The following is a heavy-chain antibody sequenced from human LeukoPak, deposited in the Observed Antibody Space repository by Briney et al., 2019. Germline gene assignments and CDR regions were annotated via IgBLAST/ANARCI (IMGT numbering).Heavy chain of an antibody. CDR1: GFTFSSYA. D-gene: IGHD6-13*01. CDR2: ISNNGGGT. V-gene: IGHV3-64D*06. J-gene: IGHJ4*02. CDR3: VKDHSASWYAFDY. Sequence: GGSLRLSCSASGFTFSSYAMHWVRQAPGKGLEYVSAISNNGGGTCYADSVKGRFIVSRDNSKNTLYLQMSSLRPEDTAVYYCVKDHSASWYAFDYWGQGTQVTVSS.